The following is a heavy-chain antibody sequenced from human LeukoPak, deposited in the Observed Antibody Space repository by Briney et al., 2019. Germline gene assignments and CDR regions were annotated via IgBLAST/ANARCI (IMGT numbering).Heavy chain of an antibody. CDR1: GGSISSGGYS. D-gene: IGHD6-6*01. CDR2: INHSGST. CDR3: ALERYSSSITDDAFDI. J-gene: IGHJ3*02. Sequence: KPSETLSLTCAVSGGSISSGGYSWSWIRQPPGKGLEWIGEINHSGSTNYNPSLKSRVTISVDTSKNQFSLKLSSVTAADTAVYYCALERYSSSITDDAFDIWGQGTMVTVSS. V-gene: IGHV4-34*01.